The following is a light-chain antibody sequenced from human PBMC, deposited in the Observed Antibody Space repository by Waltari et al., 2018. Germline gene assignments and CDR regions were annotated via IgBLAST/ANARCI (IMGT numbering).Light chain of an antibody. CDR3: QQYNNWPPLT. V-gene: IGKV3-15*01. CDR2: DAS. CDR1: QSVSSN. Sequence: EIVMTQTPATLSVSPGERATPSCRASQSVSSNLAWYQQKPGQAPRLPIYDASTRDTGIPDRFSGSGSGTEFTLTISSLQSEDFAFYYCQQYNNWPPLTFGGGTKVEIK. J-gene: IGKJ4*01.